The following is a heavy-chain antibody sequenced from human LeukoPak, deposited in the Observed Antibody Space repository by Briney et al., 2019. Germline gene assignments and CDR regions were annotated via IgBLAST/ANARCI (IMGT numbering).Heavy chain of an antibody. Sequence: SETLSLTCTVSGYSISSGYYWGWIRQPPGKGLEWIGSIYESGSTYYNPSLKSRVTISVDTSKNQFSLKLRSATAADTAVYYCARDQPGIVVAGFLRRFDYWGQGTLVTVSS. V-gene: IGHV4-38-2*02. J-gene: IGHJ4*02. D-gene: IGHD6-19*01. CDR2: IYESGST. CDR1: GYSISSGYY. CDR3: ARDQPGIVVAGFLRRFDY.